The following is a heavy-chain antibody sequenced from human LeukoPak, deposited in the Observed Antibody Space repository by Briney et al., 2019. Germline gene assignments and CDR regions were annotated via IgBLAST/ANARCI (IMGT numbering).Heavy chain of an antibody. CDR1: GFTFSSYA. CDR2: ISYDGSNK. J-gene: IGHJ4*02. CDR3: ARDPQQLYYFDY. Sequence: GGSLRLSCAASGFTFSSYAMHWVRQAPGKGLEWVAVISYDGSNKYYADSVKGRFTISRDNSKNTLYLQMNSLRAEDTAVYYCARDPQQLYYFDYWGQGTLVTVSS. D-gene: IGHD6-13*01. V-gene: IGHV3-30-3*01.